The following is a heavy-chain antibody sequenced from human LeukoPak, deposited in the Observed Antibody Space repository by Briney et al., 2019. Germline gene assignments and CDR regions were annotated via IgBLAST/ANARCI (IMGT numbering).Heavy chain of an antibody. Sequence: SETLSLTCAVSGGSISSSNWWSWVRQPPGKGLEWIGEIYHSGSTYYNPSLKSRVTISVDTSKNQFSLKLSSVTAADTAVYYCVRDPTMSSFDPWGQGTLVTVSS. V-gene: IGHV4-4*02. CDR1: GGSISSSNW. D-gene: IGHD1-14*01. CDR3: VRDPTMSSFDP. J-gene: IGHJ5*02. CDR2: IYHSGST.